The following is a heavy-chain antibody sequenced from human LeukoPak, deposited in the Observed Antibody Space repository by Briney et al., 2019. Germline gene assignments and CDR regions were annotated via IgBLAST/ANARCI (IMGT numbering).Heavy chain of an antibody. J-gene: IGHJ6*03. CDR2: IYYSGST. V-gene: IGHV4-39*07. CDR3: ARVLRSRQQLVNYNYYYYMDV. Sequence: SETLSLTCTVSGGSISSSSYYWGWIRQPPGKGLEWIGSIYYSGSTYYNPSLKSRVTISVDTSKNQFSLKLSSVTAADTAVYYCARVLRSRQQLVNYNYYYYMDVWGKGTTVTVSS. CDR1: GGSISSSSYY. D-gene: IGHD6-13*01.